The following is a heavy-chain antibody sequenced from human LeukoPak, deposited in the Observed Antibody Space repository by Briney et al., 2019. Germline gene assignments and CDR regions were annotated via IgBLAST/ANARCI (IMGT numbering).Heavy chain of an antibody. CDR1: GFTVNSNY. D-gene: IGHD1-26*01. Sequence: GRSLRLSCAASGFTVNSNYMSWVRQAPGEGLEWVSVVYIGDRTYYADSVKGRFTISTDDPTTTLYLLMTSLRAEDTAVYYCARGYLIDYWGQGTLVTVSS. CDR2: VYIGDRT. J-gene: IGHJ4*02. CDR3: ARGYLIDY. V-gene: IGHV3-66*01.